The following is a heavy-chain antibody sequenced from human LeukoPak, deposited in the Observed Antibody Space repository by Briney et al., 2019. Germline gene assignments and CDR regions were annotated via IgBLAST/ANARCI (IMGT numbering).Heavy chain of an antibody. CDR3: ARGYYDFWSGSNWFDP. CDR1: GGSISSHY. Sequence: PSETLSLTCTVSGGSISSHYWSWIQQPPGKGLEWIGYIYYSGSTNYNPSLKSRVTISVDTSKNQFSLKLSSVTAADTAVYYCARGYYDFWSGSNWFDPWGQGTLVTVSS. D-gene: IGHD3-3*01. CDR2: IYYSGST. V-gene: IGHV4-59*11. J-gene: IGHJ5*02.